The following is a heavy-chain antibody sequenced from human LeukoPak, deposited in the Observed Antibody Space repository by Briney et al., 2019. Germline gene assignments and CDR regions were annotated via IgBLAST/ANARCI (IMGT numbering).Heavy chain of an antibody. CDR2: INAGNGNT. CDR1: GYTFTSYA. J-gene: IGHJ4*02. D-gene: IGHD3-10*01. CDR3: ARGKNYYGSGSYYDYFDY. V-gene: IGHV1-3*01. Sequence: ASVKVSCKASGYTFTSYAMHWVRQAPGQRLEWMGWINAGNGNTKYSRKFQGRVTITRDTSASTAYMELSSLRSEDTAVYYCARGKNYYGSGSYYDYFDYWGQGTLVTVSS.